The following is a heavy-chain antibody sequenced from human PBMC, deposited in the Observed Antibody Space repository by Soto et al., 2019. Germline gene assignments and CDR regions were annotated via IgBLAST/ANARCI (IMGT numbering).Heavy chain of an antibody. D-gene: IGHD2-2*01. CDR2: IHYRGSA. CDR3: AREVNVPADADAFDI. Sequence: QVQLQESGPGLVKPSQTLSLTCTVSGGSISNNNYFWSWSRQHPGKGLEWIGYIHYRGSAYYNPSISGRVTILVDTTKNQFSMKLSSVTAADTAMYYCAREVNVPADADAFDIWGQGTMVTVSS. J-gene: IGHJ3*02. CDR1: GGSISNNNYF. V-gene: IGHV4-31*03.